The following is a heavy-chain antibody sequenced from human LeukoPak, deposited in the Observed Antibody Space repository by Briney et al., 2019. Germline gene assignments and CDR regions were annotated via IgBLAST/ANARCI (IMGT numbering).Heavy chain of an antibody. CDR2: IYYSGST. CDR3: AKDSGSITWFDP. V-gene: IGHV4-39*07. CDR1: RGSISSSSSY. Sequence: PSETLSLTCTVSRGSISSSSSYWGWIRQPPGKGLEWIGSIYYSGSTYYNPSLKSRVTISVDTSKNQFSLKLSSVTAADTAVYYCAKDSGSITWFDPWGQGTLVTVSS. D-gene: IGHD1-26*01. J-gene: IGHJ5*02.